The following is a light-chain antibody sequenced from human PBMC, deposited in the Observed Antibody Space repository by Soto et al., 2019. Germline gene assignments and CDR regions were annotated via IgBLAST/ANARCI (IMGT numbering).Light chain of an antibody. CDR1: QSLLHTNAYNY. CDR2: LGS. Sequence: DIVMTQSPLSLPVTPGEPASISCRSSQSLLHTNAYNYLDWYLQKPGQSPQLLIYLGSNRASGVPDRFSGSGSGTDFTLKISRVEAEDVGVYYCMQALQTPRTVGQGTKVEIK. CDR3: MQALQTPRT. V-gene: IGKV2-28*01. J-gene: IGKJ1*01.